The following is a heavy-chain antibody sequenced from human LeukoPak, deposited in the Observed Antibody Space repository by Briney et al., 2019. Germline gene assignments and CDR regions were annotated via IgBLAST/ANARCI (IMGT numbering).Heavy chain of an antibody. V-gene: IGHV3-7*01. Sequence: GGSLRLSCGASGFTLSSYWMTWVRQAPGKGLEWVANIKEDGSKKYYVESVRGRFTISRDNAENSLYLQMNSLRAEDTAVYYCARGSGSYPYYFDYWGQGTLVTVSS. CDR3: ARGSGSYPYYFDY. J-gene: IGHJ4*02. CDR2: IKEDGSKK. CDR1: GFTLSSYW. D-gene: IGHD1-26*01.